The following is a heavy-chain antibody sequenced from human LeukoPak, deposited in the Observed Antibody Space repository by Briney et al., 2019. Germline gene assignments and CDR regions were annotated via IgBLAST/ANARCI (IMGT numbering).Heavy chain of an antibody. D-gene: IGHD3-22*01. J-gene: IGHJ3*02. CDR1: GGSISSYY. V-gene: IGHV4-59*08. CDR3: ARRFVGYDSSWGASDI. Sequence: SETLSLTCTVSGGSISSYYWSWIRQPPGKGLEWIGYIYYSGSTNYNPSLKSRVTMSVDTSKNQFSLKLTSVTAADTAVYYCARRFVGYDSSWGASDIWGQGTMVTVSS. CDR2: IYYSGST.